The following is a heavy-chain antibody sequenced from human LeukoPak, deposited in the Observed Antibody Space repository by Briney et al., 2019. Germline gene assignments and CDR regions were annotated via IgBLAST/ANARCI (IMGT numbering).Heavy chain of an antibody. D-gene: IGHD4-17*01. CDR2: INTNTGNP. V-gene: IGHV7-4-1*01. CDR3: ARVPGDTDGDYLDY. Sequence: ASVKVSCKASGYTFTTYAMNWVRQAPGQGLEWMGWINTNTGNPTYAQGFTGRFVFSLDTSVSTAYLQIRSLEAEDTAVYYCARVPGDTDGDYLDYWGQGTLVTVSS. J-gene: IGHJ4*02. CDR1: GYTFTTYA.